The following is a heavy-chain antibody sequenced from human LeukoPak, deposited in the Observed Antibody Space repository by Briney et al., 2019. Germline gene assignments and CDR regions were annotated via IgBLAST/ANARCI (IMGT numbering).Heavy chain of an antibody. Sequence: PGGSLRLSCAVSGFTFSSYWMSWVRQAPGKGLEWVANIKQDGSEKYYVDSVKGRFTISRDNAKNSLYLQMNSLRAEDTAVYYCARDGEAYGWNYAFDYWGQGTLVTVSS. CDR3: ARDGEAYGWNYAFDY. CDR2: IKQDGSEK. J-gene: IGHJ4*02. CDR1: GFTFSSYW. D-gene: IGHD1-7*01. V-gene: IGHV3-7*01.